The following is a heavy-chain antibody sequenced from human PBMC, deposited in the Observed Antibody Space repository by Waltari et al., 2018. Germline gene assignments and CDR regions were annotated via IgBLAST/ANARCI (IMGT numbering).Heavy chain of an antibody. D-gene: IGHD4-17*01. V-gene: IGHV3-73*01. CDR1: GFTFSGSA. CDR2: IRSKSNSDAK. CDR3: TRPTVTTEGGDY. J-gene: IGHJ4*02. Sequence: EVQLVESGGGLVQPGGSLKLSCAASGFTFSGSAMHWVRQASGKGLEWVGSIRSKSNSDAKADAGSVKGRFTISRDDSKNTAYLQMNSLKTEDTAVYYCTRPTVTTEGGDYWGQGTLVTVSS.